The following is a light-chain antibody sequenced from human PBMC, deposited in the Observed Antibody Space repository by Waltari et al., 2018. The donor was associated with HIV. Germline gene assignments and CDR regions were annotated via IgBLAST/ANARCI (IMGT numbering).Light chain of an antibody. Sequence: QSALTQPASVSGSPGQSITMSCTGTSSDVGRYNRVSWYQQHPGKAPKLMIYDDIKRPSGVSNRFSGSKSGITASLTISGLQAEDEADYYCCSHAGNTYVFGAGTKVTVL. CDR3: CSHAGNTYV. CDR1: SSDVGRYNR. CDR2: DDI. J-gene: IGLJ1*01. V-gene: IGLV2-23*01.